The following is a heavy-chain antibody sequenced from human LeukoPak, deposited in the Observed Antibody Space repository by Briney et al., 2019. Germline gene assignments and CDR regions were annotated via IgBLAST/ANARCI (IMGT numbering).Heavy chain of an antibody. CDR3: ARHRRLRGYSFGSYYNHGMDV. CDR1: GGSFSTYY. J-gene: IGHJ6*02. CDR2: IYYSGST. D-gene: IGHD5-18*01. Sequence: ASETLSLTCAVSGGSFSTYYWSWIRQPPGKGLEWIGYIYYSGSTNYNPSLESRVTMSVDTSKNQFSLKLSSVTAADTAVYYCARHRRLRGYSFGSYYNHGMDVWGQGTTATVSS. V-gene: IGHV4-59*08.